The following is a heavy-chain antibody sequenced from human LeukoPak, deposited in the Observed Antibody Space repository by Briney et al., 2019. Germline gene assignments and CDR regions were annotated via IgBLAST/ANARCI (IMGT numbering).Heavy chain of an antibody. Sequence: SETLSLTCTVSSGSISSYYWSWIRQPAGKGLEWIGRIYTSGSTNYNPSLKSRVTMSVDTSKNQFSLKLSSVTAADTAVYYCARDLSGLWFGEFSYYYYMDVWGKGTTVTISS. D-gene: IGHD3-10*01. J-gene: IGHJ6*03. V-gene: IGHV4-4*07. CDR2: IYTSGST. CDR3: ARDLSGLWFGEFSYYYYMDV. CDR1: SGSISSYY.